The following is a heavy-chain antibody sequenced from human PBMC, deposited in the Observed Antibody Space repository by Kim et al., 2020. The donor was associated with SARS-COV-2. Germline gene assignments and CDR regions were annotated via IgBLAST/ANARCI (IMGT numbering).Heavy chain of an antibody. J-gene: IGHJ5*02. D-gene: IGHD2-2*01. Sequence: ASVKVSCKASGYTFTNFAMHWMRQAPGQRLEWMGWIIPVNGNTKYSQKFQGRVTITRDTSATTTYMELSSLTSEDTAMYYCARDLGTSPSSPFDPWGQGTLVTVSS. CDR2: IIPVNGNT. CDR3: ARDLGTSPSSPFDP. CDR1: GYTFTNFA. V-gene: IGHV1-3*01.